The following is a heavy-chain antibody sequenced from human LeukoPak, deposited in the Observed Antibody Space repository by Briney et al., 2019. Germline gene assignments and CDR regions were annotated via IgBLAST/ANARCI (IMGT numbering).Heavy chain of an antibody. CDR3: ARAPDIVATNFDY. CDR2: INHSGST. CDR1: GGSFSGYY. Sequence: PSETLSLTCAVYGGSFSGYYWSWIRQPPGKGLEWIGEINHSGSTNYNPSLKSRVTISVDTSKNQFSLKLSSVTAADTAVYYCARAPDIVATNFDYWGQGTLVTVSS. D-gene: IGHD5-12*01. J-gene: IGHJ4*02. V-gene: IGHV4-34*01.